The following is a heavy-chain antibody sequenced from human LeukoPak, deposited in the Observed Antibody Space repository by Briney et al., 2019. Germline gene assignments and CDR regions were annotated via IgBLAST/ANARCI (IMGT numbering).Heavy chain of an antibody. CDR2: INHSGST. J-gene: IGHJ4*02. V-gene: IGHV4-34*01. D-gene: IGHD6-19*01. CDR1: GGSFSGYY. Sequence: SETLSLTCAVYGGSFSGYYWSWIRQPPGKGLEWIGEINHSGSTNYNPSLKGRVTISVDTSKNQFSLKLSSVTAADTAVYYCARQEQWLDLYYFDYWGQGTLVTVSS. CDR3: ARQEQWLDLYYFDY.